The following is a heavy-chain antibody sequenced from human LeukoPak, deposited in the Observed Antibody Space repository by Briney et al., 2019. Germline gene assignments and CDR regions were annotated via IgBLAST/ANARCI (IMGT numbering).Heavy chain of an antibody. CDR1: GYTFTSHD. CDR2: NNPISGNR. D-gene: IGHD1-1*01. J-gene: IGHJ6*03. V-gene: IGHV1-8*01. CDR3: ARAVAPTGSKGYSYYMDV. Sequence: ASLKVSCKASGYTFTSHDINWVRQATGQGLEWMGWNNPISGNRDYAQQFQGRVTMTMDTSIGTAYMEVSSLRSDDTAVYYCARAVAPTGSKGYSYYMDVWGTGTTVTVSS.